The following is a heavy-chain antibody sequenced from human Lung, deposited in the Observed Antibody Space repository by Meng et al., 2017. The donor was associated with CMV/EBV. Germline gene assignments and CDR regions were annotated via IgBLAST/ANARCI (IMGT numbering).Heavy chain of an antibody. CDR3: LRRSGGSV. D-gene: IGHD3-10*01. CDR2: IPHRGSS. CDR1: VHPITNHNG. V-gene: IGHV4-4*02. Sequence: RESGPALAKQSATLSLPCAVSVHPITNHNGWAWVRQPPGKGMEWIGEIPHRGSSAYNPSLKSRVSMSIDKSKNQFSLKLTSVTAADTAVYHCLRRSGGSVWGQGTLVTVSS. J-gene: IGHJ1*01.